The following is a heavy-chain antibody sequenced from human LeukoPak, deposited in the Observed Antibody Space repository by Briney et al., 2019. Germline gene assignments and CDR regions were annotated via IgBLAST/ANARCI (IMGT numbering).Heavy chain of an antibody. CDR1: GYTFTSYG. CDR2: ISAYNGNT. Sequence: ASVKVSCKASGYTFTSYGISWVRRAPGQGLEWMGWISAYNGNTSYAQKLQGRVTMTTDTSTSKAYMELRSLRSDDTAVYYCARDRLSIVGATYHYWGQGTLVTVSS. CDR3: ARDRLSIVGATYHY. J-gene: IGHJ4*02. D-gene: IGHD1-26*01. V-gene: IGHV1-18*01.